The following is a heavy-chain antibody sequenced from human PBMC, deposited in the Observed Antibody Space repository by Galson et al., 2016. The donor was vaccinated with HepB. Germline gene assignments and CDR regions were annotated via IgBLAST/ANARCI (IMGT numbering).Heavy chain of an antibody. Sequence: SLRLSCAASGFTFTSHWMHWVRQAPGKGLEWVANINQGGGEKYYVDSVKGRFTISRDNFKNSLYLRMNSLRAEDTAVYYCANHRGWGQGTLVTVSS. J-gene: IGHJ4*02. CDR2: INQGGGEK. V-gene: IGHV3-7*03. CDR3: ANHRG. CDR1: GFTFTSHW. D-gene: IGHD1-14*01.